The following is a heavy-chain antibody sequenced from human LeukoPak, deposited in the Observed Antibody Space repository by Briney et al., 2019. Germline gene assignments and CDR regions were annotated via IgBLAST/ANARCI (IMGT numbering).Heavy chain of an antibody. CDR1: GFTFSDHY. CDR2: IIGRGTSA. J-gene: IGHJ4*02. D-gene: IGHD6-13*01. Sequence: GGSLRLSCAASGFTFSDHYMDWVRQAPGKGLEWVSSIIGRGTSAFYADSVKGRFTISRDNSKNTLYLQMNSLTAADTAVYYCAKRMGPSIVAADLDFWGQGTLVTVSS. CDR3: AKRMGPSIVAADLDF. V-gene: IGHV3-23*01.